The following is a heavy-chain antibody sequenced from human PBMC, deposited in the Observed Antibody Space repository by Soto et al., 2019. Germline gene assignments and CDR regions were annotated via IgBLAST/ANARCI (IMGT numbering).Heavy chain of an antibody. CDR2: IKQDGSEK. J-gene: IGHJ4*02. V-gene: IGHV3-7*01. D-gene: IGHD5-12*01. Sequence: EVQLVESGGGLVQPGGSLRVYCAASGFSFSNYWMTWVRQAPGKGLEWVANIKQDGSEKYYVDSVKGRFTISRDNAKNSLYLQMNSLRAEDTAVYYCARDYPAWTLPDYWGQGALVTVSS. CDR1: GFSFSNYW. CDR3: ARDYPAWTLPDY.